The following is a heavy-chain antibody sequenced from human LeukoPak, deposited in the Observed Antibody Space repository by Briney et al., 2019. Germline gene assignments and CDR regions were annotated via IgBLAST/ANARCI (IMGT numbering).Heavy chain of an antibody. J-gene: IGHJ5*02. CDR2: IKEDGSDK. V-gene: IGHV3-7*01. Sequence: PGGSLRLSCAASGFTFRTYWMSWVRQAPGKGLEWVANIKEDGSDKYYVDSVKGRFTLSRDNARNTLYLQMNSLRAEDTAVYYCARVFYGATGTGNWFDPWGQGTLVTVSS. D-gene: IGHD1-1*01. CDR1: GFTFRTYW. CDR3: ARVFYGATGTGNWFDP.